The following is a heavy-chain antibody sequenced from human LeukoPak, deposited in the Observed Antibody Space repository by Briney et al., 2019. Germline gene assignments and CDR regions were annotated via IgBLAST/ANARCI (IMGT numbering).Heavy chain of an antibody. CDR3: ARVVATIDYYYYGMDD. Sequence: GESLKISCKGSGYSFTSYWIGWVRQMPGKGLEWMGIIYPGDSDTRYSPSFQGQVTISADKSISTAYLQWSSLKASNTAMYYCARVVATIDYYYYGMDDWGQGTTVTVSS. J-gene: IGHJ6*02. CDR2: IYPGDSDT. D-gene: IGHD5-12*01. V-gene: IGHV5-51*01. CDR1: GYSFTSYW.